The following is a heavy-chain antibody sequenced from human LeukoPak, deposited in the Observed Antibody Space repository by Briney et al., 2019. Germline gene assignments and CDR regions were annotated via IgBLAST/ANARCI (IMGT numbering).Heavy chain of an antibody. CDR2: ISGSGGST. J-gene: IGHJ4*02. V-gene: IGHV3-23*01. CDR3: ARGVEMATIPPLRPKPDFGY. CDR1: GLTFSTYG. D-gene: IGHD5-24*01. Sequence: QPGGSLRLSCAASGLTFSTYGMNWVRQAPGKGLEWVSGISGSGGSTYYADSVKGRFTISRDNAKNSLYLQMNSLRAEDTAVYYCARGVEMATIPPLRPKPDFGYWGQGTLVTVSS.